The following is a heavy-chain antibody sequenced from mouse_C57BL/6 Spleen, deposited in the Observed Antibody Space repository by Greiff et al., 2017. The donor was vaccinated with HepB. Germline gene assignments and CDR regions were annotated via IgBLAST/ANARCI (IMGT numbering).Heavy chain of an antibody. D-gene: IGHD2-4*01. J-gene: IGHJ3*01. CDR1: GYSITSGYY. V-gene: IGHV3-6*01. CDR2: ISYDGSN. Sequence: ESGPGLVKPSQSLSLTCSVTGYSITSGYYWNWIRQFPGNKLEWMGYISYDGSNNYNPSLKNRISITRDTSKNQFFLKLNSVTTEDTATYYCARAPVYYDYGGFAYWGQGTLVTVSA. CDR3: ARAPVYYDYGGFAY.